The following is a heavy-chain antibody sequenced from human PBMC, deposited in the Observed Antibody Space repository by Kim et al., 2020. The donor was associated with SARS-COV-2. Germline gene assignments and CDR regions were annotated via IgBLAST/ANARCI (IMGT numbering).Heavy chain of an antibody. D-gene: IGHD2-21*02. J-gene: IGHJ1*01. Sequence: GGSLRLSCEVSELPFSNYEITWVRQAPGKGLEWVAHINTSRDTVQSALSATVQGTFAIANDNSTKTLYLLINSPRTTASDYYSCTTPAIRWGPCT. V-gene: IGHV3-15*01. CDR1: ELPFSNYE. CDR2: INTSRDTVQS. CDR3: TTPAIR.